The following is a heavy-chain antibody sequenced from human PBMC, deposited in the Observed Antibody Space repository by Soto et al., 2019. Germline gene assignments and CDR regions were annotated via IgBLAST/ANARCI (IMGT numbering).Heavy chain of an antibody. CDR3: ARGRQRPSAADKGHGYYGMDV. Sequence: SETLSLACAVYGGSFTHYYWSWIRQPPGKRLEWIGEITHIGGFCSKPSLDSRATISVDTTKNQFSRKLSSVTTADTALYYCARGRQRPSAADKGHGYYGMDVWGQGTTVTVS. D-gene: IGHD2-2*01. CDR2: ITHIGGF. J-gene: IGHJ6*02. V-gene: IGHV4-34*01. CDR1: GGSFTHYY.